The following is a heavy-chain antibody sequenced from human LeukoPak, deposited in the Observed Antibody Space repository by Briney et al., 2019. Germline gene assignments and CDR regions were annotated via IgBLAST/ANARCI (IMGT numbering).Heavy chain of an antibody. D-gene: IGHD4-17*01. V-gene: IGHV3-33*01. CDR1: GFTFSSYG. Sequence: GGSLRLSCTASGFTFSSYGMHWVRQAPGKGLEWVAFIWNDGNKKFCADSVKGRFTISRDNSKNTLYLQMNSLRAEDTAVYYCAREPPGGHDYGDLPSNPWGQGTLVTVSS. CDR2: IWNDGNKK. J-gene: IGHJ5*02. CDR3: AREPPGGHDYGDLPSNP.